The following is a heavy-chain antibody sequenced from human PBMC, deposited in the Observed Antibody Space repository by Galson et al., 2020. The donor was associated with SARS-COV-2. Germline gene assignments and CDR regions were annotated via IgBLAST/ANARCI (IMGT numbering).Heavy chain of an antibody. V-gene: IGHV3-9*01. D-gene: IGHD3-22*01. CDR3: AKKYYDSSGHRPTFFDY. J-gene: IGHJ4*02. Sequence: SLKISCAASGFTFDDYPMHWVRQAPGKGLEWVSGISWNSGTIGYADSVKGRFTISRDNAKNSLYLQMNSLRAEDTALYYCAKKYYDSSGHRPTFFDYWGQGTLVTVSS. CDR2: ISWNSGTI. CDR1: GFTFDDYP.